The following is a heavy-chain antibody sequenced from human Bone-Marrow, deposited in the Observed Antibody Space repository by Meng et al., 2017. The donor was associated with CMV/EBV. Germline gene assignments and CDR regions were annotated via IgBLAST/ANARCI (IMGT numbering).Heavy chain of an antibody. J-gene: IGHJ4*02. CDR3: ANRLY. Sequence: SLKISCAASGFTFDDYAMHWVRQAPGKGLEWVSGISWNSGSIGYADSVKGRFTISRDNSKNTLYLQMNSLRAEDTAVYYCANRLYWGQGTLVTVSS. CDR1: GFTFDDYA. CDR2: ISWNSGSI. D-gene: IGHD6-19*01. V-gene: IGHV3-9*01.